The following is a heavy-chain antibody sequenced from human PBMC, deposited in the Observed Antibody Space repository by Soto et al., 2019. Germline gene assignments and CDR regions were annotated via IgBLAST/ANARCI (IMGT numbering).Heavy chain of an antibody. Sequence: GGCLRLSCSASGFPFSRSFMHWVRQAPGKGLVWVARVNTYGSATVYAGSVKGRFTISRDNVRNTVAMEMNDLRAEDTAVYFCVRAPGAFISTWSFRFESWGRGTLVTVSS. V-gene: IGHV3-74*01. CDR1: GFPFSRSF. CDR3: VRAPGAFISTWSFRFES. D-gene: IGHD2-2*01. J-gene: IGHJ4*02. CDR2: VNTYGSAT.